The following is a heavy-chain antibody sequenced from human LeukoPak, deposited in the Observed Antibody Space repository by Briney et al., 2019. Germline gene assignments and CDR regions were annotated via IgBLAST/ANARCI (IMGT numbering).Heavy chain of an antibody. V-gene: IGHV1-69*01. D-gene: IGHD3-10*01. CDR3: ARDGDPYGSGSYYND. CDR1: GGTFSSYA. CDR2: IIPIFGTA. J-gene: IGHJ4*02. Sequence: SVKVSCKASGGTFSSYAISWVRQAPGQGLEWMGGIIPIFGTANYAQKFQGRVTITADESTSTAYMELSSLRSEDTAVYYCARDGDPYGSGSYYNDWGQGTLVTVSS.